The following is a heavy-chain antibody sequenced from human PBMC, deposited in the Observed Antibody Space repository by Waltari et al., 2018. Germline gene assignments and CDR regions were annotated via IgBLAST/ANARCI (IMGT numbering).Heavy chain of an antibody. D-gene: IGHD2-21*02. V-gene: IGHV1-69*04. Sequence: QVQLVQSGAEVKKPGSSVKVSCKASGGTFSSYAISWVRQAPGQGLEWMGGIIPSLGIANYAQKFQGRVTITADESTSTAYMELSSLRSEDTAVYYCARVLGGNSGWFDPWGQGTLVTVSS. J-gene: IGHJ5*02. CDR3: ARVLGGNSGWFDP. CDR2: IIPSLGIA. CDR1: GGTFSSYA.